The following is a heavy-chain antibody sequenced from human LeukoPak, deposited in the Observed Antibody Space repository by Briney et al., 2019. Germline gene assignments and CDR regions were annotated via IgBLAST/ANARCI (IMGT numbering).Heavy chain of an antibody. Sequence: GGSLRLSCAASGFTVSSNYMSWVRQAPGKGLEWVSVIYSGGSTYYADSVKGRFTISRDNSKNTVDLQMNSLKTEDTAVYYCTTTPTKYYDFWSAYNDYWGQGTLVTVSS. J-gene: IGHJ4*02. D-gene: IGHD3-3*01. CDR1: GFTVSSNY. CDR2: IYSGGST. CDR3: TTTPTKYYDFWSAYNDY. V-gene: IGHV3-53*01.